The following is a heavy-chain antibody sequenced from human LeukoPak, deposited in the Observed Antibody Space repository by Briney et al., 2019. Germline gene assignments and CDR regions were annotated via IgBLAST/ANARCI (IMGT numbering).Heavy chain of an antibody. CDR2: IKSDGSTT. D-gene: IGHD5-18*01. J-gene: IGHJ4*02. V-gene: IGHV3-74*01. Sequence: GGSLRLSCAASGFTFSSYWMHWVRQAPGKGLVWVSRIKSDGSTTTYADSVKGRFTISRDNAKNTLYLQMNSLRAEDTAVYYCARVVDTHFDYWGQGTLISVSS. CDR3: ARVVDTHFDY. CDR1: GFTFSSYW.